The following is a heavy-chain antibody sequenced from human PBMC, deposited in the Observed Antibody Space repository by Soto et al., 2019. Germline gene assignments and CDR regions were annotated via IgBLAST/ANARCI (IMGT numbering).Heavy chain of an antibody. Sequence: GGSLRLSCAGSGFTFSSYGINWVRQAPGKGLEWVALISYDGGNEKYTESVKDRFTISRDDSHNVAYLQMSSLRTEDTAMYYCAKDRYSGTYPTDFDYWGQGSLVTVSS. CDR1: GFTFSSYG. V-gene: IGHV3-30*18. J-gene: IGHJ4*02. CDR2: ISYDGGNE. CDR3: AKDRYSGTYPTDFDY. D-gene: IGHD1-26*01.